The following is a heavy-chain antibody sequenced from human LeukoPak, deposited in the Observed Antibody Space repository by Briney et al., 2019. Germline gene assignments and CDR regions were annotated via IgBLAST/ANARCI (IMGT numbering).Heavy chain of an antibody. D-gene: IGHD2-21*02. J-gene: IGHJ4*02. CDR3: ARAGNCGGDCYSFDY. V-gene: IGHV4-59*01. CDR1: GGSISSYY. CDR2: IYYSGST. Sequence: SETLSLTCTVSGGSISSYYWSWIRQPPGKGLEWIGYIYYSGSTNYNPSLKSRVTISVDTSKNQFSLKLSSVTAADTAVYYCARAGNCGGDCYSFDYWGQGTLVTVSS.